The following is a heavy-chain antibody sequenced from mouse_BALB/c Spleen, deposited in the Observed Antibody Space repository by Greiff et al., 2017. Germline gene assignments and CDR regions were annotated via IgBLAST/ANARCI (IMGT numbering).Heavy chain of an antibody. V-gene: IGHV5-6-2*01. CDR1: GFTFSSYY. CDR3: ARHPYYYGSSYWYFDV. Sequence: EVKLVESGGGLVKLGGSLKLSCAASGFTFSSYYMSWVRQTPEKRLELVAAINSNGGSTYYPDTVKGRFTISRDNAKNTLYLQMSSLKSEDTALYYCARHPYYYGSSYWYFDVWGAGTTVTVSS. CDR2: INSNGGST. J-gene: IGHJ1*01. D-gene: IGHD1-1*01.